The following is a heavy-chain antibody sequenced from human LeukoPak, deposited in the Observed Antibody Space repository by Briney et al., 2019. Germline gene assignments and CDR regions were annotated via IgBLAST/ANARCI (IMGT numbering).Heavy chain of an antibody. Sequence: SETLSLTCAVYGGSFSGYYWSWIRQPPGKGLEWIGEINHSGSTNYNPSLKSRVTVSVDTSKSQFSLKLSSVTAADTAVYYCARKRVYGSGSLEVYYYYYGMDVWGQGTTVTVSS. CDR2: INHSGST. V-gene: IGHV4-34*01. CDR1: GGSFSGYY. D-gene: IGHD3-10*01. J-gene: IGHJ6*02. CDR3: ARKRVYGSGSLEVYYYYYGMDV.